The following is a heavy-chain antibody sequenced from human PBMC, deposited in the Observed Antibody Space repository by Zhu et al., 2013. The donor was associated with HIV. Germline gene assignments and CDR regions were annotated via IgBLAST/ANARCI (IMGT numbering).Heavy chain of an antibody. V-gene: IGHV1-69*04. CDR1: GGTFSNYV. CDR3: TRGPGYCSSTSCSDFYYSMDV. CDR2: ILPDHDIV. Sequence: QVHPVQSGAEVKKPGSSVKVSCKASGGTFSNYVISWVRQAPGQGLEWMGWILPDHDIVDYAQKFQGRVTITAEESTATANMELSSLKSEDTAVYYCTRGPGYCSSTSCSDFYYSMDVWGKGTTVTVSS. J-gene: IGHJ6*03. D-gene: IGHD2-2*01.